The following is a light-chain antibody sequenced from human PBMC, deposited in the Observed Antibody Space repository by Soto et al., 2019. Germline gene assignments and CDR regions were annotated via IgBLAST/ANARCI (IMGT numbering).Light chain of an antibody. Sequence: DIQMTQPPSSLSASVGDRVTITCRASQSISSYLNWYQQKPGKAPKLLIYAASSLQSGVPSRLRGSGAGTDLTPTISRLQPEDVATEDCQQSDRTLTVGGGAKGESK. J-gene: IGKJ4*01. CDR3: QQSDRTLT. CDR2: AAS. V-gene: IGKV1-39*01. CDR1: QSISSY.